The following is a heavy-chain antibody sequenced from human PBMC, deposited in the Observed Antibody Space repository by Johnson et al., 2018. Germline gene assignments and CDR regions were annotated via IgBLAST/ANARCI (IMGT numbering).Heavy chain of an antibody. D-gene: IGHD2-15*01. CDR2: IKSKTDGGTT. V-gene: IGHV3-15*07. J-gene: IGHJ1*01. CDR3: TTIDIVVVVAAMRDRLQH. Sequence: VQLVESGGGVVQPGRSLRLSCAASGFTFSSYGMHWVRQAPGKGLEWVGRIKSKTDGGTTDYAAPVKGRFTISRDASKNTLYLQMNSLKTEDTAVYYCTTIDIVVVVAAMRDRLQHWGQGTLVTVSS. CDR1: GFTFSSYG.